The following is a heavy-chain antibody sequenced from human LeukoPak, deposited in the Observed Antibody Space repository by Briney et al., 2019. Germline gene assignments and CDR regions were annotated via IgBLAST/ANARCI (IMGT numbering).Heavy chain of an antibody. J-gene: IGHJ4*02. CDR2: INPNSGGT. Sequence: GASVKVSCKTSGYTFTGYYMHWVRQAPGQGLEWMGWINPNSGGTNYAQKFQGRVTMTRDTSISTAYMELSRLRSDDTAVYYCARVSRRGVIISAFDYWGQGTLVTVSS. D-gene: IGHD3-10*01. CDR1: GYTFTGYY. CDR3: ARVSRRGVIISAFDY. V-gene: IGHV1-2*02.